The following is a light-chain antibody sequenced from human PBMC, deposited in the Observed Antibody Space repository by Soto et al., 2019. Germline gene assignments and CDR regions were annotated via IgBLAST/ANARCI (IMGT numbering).Light chain of an antibody. Sequence: ENGLTQSPGRLSLSPGDRATLSCRASQSVARNSIAWYQQKVGQPPRLLIYGASGRATGVPDRISGSGSGTVFTLTIERVEAEDFAVYHCQQYATSPLTFGGGTTLEIK. J-gene: IGKJ4*01. V-gene: IGKV3-20*01. CDR2: GAS. CDR1: QSVARNS. CDR3: QQYATSPLT.